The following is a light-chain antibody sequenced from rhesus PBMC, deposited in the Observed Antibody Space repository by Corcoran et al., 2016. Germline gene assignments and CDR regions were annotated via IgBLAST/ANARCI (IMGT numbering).Light chain of an antibody. Sequence: QAALTQPRSVSGSPGQSVTISCTGTSSDIGFYNYVSWYQQHPGTAPKLMISEVTKRPSGVSDRFSGSKSGNMASLTISGLQAEDEADYFCSSYAGSNTYIFGAGTRLTVL. V-gene: IGLV2-32*02. CDR1: SSDIGFYNY. CDR3: SSYAGSNTYI. CDR2: EVT. J-gene: IGLJ1*01.